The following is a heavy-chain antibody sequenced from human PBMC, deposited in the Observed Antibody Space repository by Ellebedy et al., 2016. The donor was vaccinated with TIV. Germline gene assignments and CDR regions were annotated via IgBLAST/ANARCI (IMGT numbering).Heavy chain of an antibody. D-gene: IGHD3-10*01. CDR1: GFTINSNY. J-gene: IGHJ3*01. V-gene: IGHV3-66*01. CDR2: ISVGGSA. Sequence: GESLKISCVVSGFTINSNYMSWVRQAPGRGLEWVSVISVGGSAYYADSVEGRFTISRDNSRNTRFLQMNGLRAEDTAVYYCAGETFNDVDLDLWGLFDVWGQGTTVTVSS. CDR3: AGETFNDVDLDLWGLFDV.